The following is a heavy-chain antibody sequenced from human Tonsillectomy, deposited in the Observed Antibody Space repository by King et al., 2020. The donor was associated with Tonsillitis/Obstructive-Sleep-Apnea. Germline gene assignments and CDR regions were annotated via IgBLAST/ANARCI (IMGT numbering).Heavy chain of an antibody. D-gene: IGHD3-3*01. Sequence: VQLQQWGAGLLKPSETLSLTCAVYGGSFSGYYWSWIRQPPGKGLEWIGEINHSGSTNYNPSLKSGVTISVDTSRNQFSLKLTSVTAADTAVYYCARAGFWSGYYQYNWFDPWGQGTLVTVSS. V-gene: IGHV4-34*01. J-gene: IGHJ5*02. CDR2: INHSGST. CDR1: GGSFSGYY. CDR3: ARAGFWSGYYQYNWFDP.